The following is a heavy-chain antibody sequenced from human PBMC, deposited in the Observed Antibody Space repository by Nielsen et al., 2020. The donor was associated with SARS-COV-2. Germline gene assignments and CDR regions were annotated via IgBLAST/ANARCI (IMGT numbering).Heavy chain of an antibody. CDR3: ARGQAWYSSSWYPYNWFDP. CDR1: GGSFSSGSYY. D-gene: IGHD6-13*01. V-gene: IGHV4-61*02. CDR2: IYTSGST. Sequence: SETLSLTCTVSGGSFSSGSYYWSWIRQPAGKGLEWIGRIYTSGSTNYNPSLKSRVTISVDTSKNQFSLKLSSVTAADTAVYYCARGQAWYSSSWYPYNWFDPWGQGSLVTVSS. J-gene: IGHJ5*02.